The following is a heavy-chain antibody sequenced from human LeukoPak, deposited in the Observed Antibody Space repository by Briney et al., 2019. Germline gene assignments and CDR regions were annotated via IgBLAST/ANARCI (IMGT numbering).Heavy chain of an antibody. J-gene: IGHJ4*02. CDR1: GGSISSSNW. V-gene: IGHV4-4*02. CDR2: IYHSGST. D-gene: IGHD3-10*01. CDR3: ARDGSGSYKGFYYFDY. Sequence: SETLSLTCAVSGGSISSSNWWSWVRQPPGKGLERIGEIYHSGSTNYNPSLKSRVTISVDKSKNQFSLKLSSVTAADTAVYYCARDGSGSYKGFYYFDYWGQGTLVTVSS.